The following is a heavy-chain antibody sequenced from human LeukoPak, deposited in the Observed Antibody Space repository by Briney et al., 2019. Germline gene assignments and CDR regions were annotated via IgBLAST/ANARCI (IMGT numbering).Heavy chain of an antibody. D-gene: IGHD3-9*01. Sequence: SVKVPCKASGGTFSSYAISWVRQAPGQRLEWMGRIIPIFGTANNAQKFQGSVTITTDESTSTAYIELSSLRSEDTAVYYCARSRTILTGYLENWYFDLWGRGTLVTVSS. J-gene: IGHJ2*01. CDR3: ARSRTILTGYLENWYFDL. CDR2: IIPIFGTA. V-gene: IGHV1-69*05. CDR1: GGTFSSYA.